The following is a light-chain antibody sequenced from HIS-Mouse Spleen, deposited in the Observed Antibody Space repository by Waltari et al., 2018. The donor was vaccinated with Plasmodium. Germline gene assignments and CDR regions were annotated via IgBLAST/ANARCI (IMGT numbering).Light chain of an antibody. V-gene: IGKV3-11*01. Sequence: EIVLTQSPATLSLSPGERATLSCRASQSVSSHLAWYQQKPGQAPRLLIYEGSNRATGIPARFSGSGSGTDFTLTISSLEPEDFAVYYCQQRSNWPALTFGGGTKVEIK. J-gene: IGKJ4*01. CDR1: QSVSSH. CDR2: EGS. CDR3: QQRSNWPALT.